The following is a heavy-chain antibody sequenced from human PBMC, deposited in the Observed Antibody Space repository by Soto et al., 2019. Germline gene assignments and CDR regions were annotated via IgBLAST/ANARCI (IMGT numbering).Heavy chain of an antibody. CDR2: ISAYNGNT. CDR1: GYTFTSYG. CDR3: ARDIPVRYGDPFSP. D-gene: IGHD4-17*01. V-gene: IGHV1-18*04. Sequence: SVKVSCKSSGYTFTSYGISWVRQAPGQGLEWMGWISAYNGNTNYAQKLQGRVTMTTDTSTSTAYMELRGLRSDDTAVYYCARDIPVRYGDPFSPWGKGTLVTVSS. J-gene: IGHJ5*02.